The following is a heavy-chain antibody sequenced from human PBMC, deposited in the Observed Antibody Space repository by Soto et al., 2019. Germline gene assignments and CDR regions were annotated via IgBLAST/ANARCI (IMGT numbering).Heavy chain of an antibody. J-gene: IGHJ4*02. Sequence: GGXLRLPCAAPGFTFSSYLMHGARQAPGKGLGWVSRVKSDGSSTSYADSVKGRFTISRDNTKNTLYLQMNSLRAEDTAVYYCARDNWNSYWGQGTLVTVSS. CDR3: ARDNWNSY. D-gene: IGHD1-1*01. CDR2: VKSDGSST. CDR1: GFTFSSYL. V-gene: IGHV3-74*01.